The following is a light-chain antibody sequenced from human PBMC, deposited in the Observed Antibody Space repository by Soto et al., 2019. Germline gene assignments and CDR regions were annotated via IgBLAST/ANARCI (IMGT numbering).Light chain of an antibody. J-gene: IGLJ1*01. CDR2: DVS. V-gene: IGLV2-18*02. Sequence: QSALTQPPSVSGSPGQSVTISCTGTSSDVGSYNRVSWYQQPPGTAPKVMIYDVSNRPSGVPDRFSGSKSGNTASLTISGLQAEDESDYYCSSYTSSSTYVFGTGTKLTVL. CDR1: SSDVGSYNR. CDR3: SSYTSSSTYV.